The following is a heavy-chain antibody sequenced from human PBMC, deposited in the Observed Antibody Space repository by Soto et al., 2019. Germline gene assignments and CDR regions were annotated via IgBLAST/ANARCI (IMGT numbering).Heavy chain of an antibody. CDR3: AREGNLGRWLQPLDF. D-gene: IGHD5-12*01. CDR1: GASITTDY. Sequence: SETLSLTCTVSGASITTDYWSWIRQPPGKGLEWIANIHYNGNTNYSPSLKSRVTMSVDTSKNHFSLRLISVTAADTAIYFCAREGNLGRWLQPLDFWGQGTLVTVSS. CDR2: IHYNGNT. V-gene: IGHV4-59*01. J-gene: IGHJ4*02.